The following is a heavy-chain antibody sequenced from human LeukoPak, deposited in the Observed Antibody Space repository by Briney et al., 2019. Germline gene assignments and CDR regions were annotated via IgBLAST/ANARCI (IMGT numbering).Heavy chain of an antibody. V-gene: IGHV6-1*01. J-gene: IGHJ6*03. D-gene: IGHD3-22*01. CDR2: TYYRSKLYN. Sequence: SQTLSLTCAISGDSVSSNSAAWNWIRQSPSRGLDWLGRTYYRSKLYNDSAVSVKSRITINPDTSKHQFSLQLNSVTPEDTAVYYCARGQGYYYDSSGPLYYYYMDVWGKGTTVTVSS. CDR3: ARGQGYYYDSSGPLYYYYMDV. CDR1: GDSVSSNSAA.